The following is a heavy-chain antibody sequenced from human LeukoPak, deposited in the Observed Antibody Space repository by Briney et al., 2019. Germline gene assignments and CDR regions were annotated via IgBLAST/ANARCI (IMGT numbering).Heavy chain of an antibody. J-gene: IGHJ4*02. Sequence: SETLSLTCTVSGGSISSSSAYWGWIRQPPGKGLEWIGSIYYSKNTYYNPSLKSRVTISAATSKNQISLTLGSVSATDTTVYYCVSPRGFSYGYFDYWGQGTLVTVSS. V-gene: IGHV4-39*01. D-gene: IGHD5-18*01. CDR3: VSPRGFSYGYFDY. CDR1: GGSISSSSAY. CDR2: IYYSKNT.